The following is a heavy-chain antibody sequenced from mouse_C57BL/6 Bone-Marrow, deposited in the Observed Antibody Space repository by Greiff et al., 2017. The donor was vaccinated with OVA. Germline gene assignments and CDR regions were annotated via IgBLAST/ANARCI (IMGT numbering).Heavy chain of an antibody. Sequence: QVQLQQPGAELVMPGASVKLSCKASGYTFTSYWMHWVKQRPGQGLEWIGVIDPSDSYTNYNQKFKGKATLTVDTSSSTAYMQLSSLTSEDSAVYYCARYYYGVVLRGYAMDYWGQGTSVTVSS. CDR3: ARYYYGVVLRGYAMDY. CDR2: IDPSDSYT. J-gene: IGHJ4*01. D-gene: IGHD1-1*01. V-gene: IGHV1-69*01. CDR1: GYTFTSYW.